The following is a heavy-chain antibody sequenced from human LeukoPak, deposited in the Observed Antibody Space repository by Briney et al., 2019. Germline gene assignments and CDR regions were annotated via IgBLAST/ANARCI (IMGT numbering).Heavy chain of an antibody. J-gene: IGHJ3*02. D-gene: IGHD5-18*01. CDR1: GFTLSSYG. V-gene: IGHV3-30*02. Sequence: GGSLRLSCAASGFTLSSYGMHWVRKAPGKGLEWVAFIRYDGSNKYYADSVKGRFTISRDNSKNTLYLQMNSLRAEDTAVYYCAKVGYSYGYSAFDIWGQGTMVTVSS. CDR2: IRYDGSNK. CDR3: AKVGYSYGYSAFDI.